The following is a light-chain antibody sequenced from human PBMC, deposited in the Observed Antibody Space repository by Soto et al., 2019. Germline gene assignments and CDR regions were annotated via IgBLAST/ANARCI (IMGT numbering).Light chain of an antibody. CDR2: DAS. CDR3: QQRSGWPSWT. J-gene: IGKJ1*01. V-gene: IGKV3-11*01. Sequence: EIVMTQSPATLSFSPGDTATLSCGASQSVSSSLAWYQQKPGQAPRLLIYDASNRANGIPARFSGSGSGTDFTLTISSLEPEDFTVYYCQQRSGWPSWTFGQGTKVDIK. CDR1: QSVSSS.